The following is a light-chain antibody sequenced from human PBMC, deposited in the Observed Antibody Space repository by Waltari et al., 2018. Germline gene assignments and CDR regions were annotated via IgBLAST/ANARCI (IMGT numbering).Light chain of an antibody. V-gene: IGKV3-11*01. CDR3: QQRTNWPRNT. CDR2: DAS. J-gene: IGKJ2*01. Sequence: IVLTKSPATLPLSSGESATPSCKASQSVSSYLAWSQQKPGQTPRHLIYDASNRAHCVPARFSGSGSGTDFTLTISSLEPEDFSVYFCQQRTNWPRNTFGQGTKLEIK. CDR1: QSVSSY.